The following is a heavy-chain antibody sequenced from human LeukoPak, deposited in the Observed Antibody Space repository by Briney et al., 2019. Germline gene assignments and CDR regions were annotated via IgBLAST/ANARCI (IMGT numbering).Heavy chain of an antibody. V-gene: IGHV4-59*01. CDR1: GGSISNYY. CDR2: IFSTGNT. D-gene: IGHD4-23*01. CDR3: ARDYGGSGAFDI. J-gene: IGHJ3*02. Sequence: SETLSLTCTVSGGSISNYYWSWSRQPPGKGLEWIGYIFSTGNTNYNPSLKSRVTISVDTSQNQFSLRLTSVTAAGTAVYYCARDYGGSGAFDIWAQGTMVTVSS.